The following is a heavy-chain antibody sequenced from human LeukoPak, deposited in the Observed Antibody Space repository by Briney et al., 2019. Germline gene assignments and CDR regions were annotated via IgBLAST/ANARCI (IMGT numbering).Heavy chain of an antibody. CDR2: IIPLSGTA. V-gene: IGHV1-69*05. Sequence: GSSVRVSCKASGGTFSSYAVSWLRQAPGQGLEWMGGIIPLSGTAKYAERFQGRVTFTTDESTTTVYMDMTTLRSEDTAVYFCARGPRYGYSLMPYYFDYWGHGTRVIVSS. D-gene: IGHD5-24*01. CDR1: GGTFSSYA. J-gene: IGHJ4*01. CDR3: ARGPRYGYSLMPYYFDY.